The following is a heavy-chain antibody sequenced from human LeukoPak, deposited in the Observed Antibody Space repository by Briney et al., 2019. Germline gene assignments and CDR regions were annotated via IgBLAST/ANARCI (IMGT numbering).Heavy chain of an antibody. CDR2: ISYDGSNK. Sequence: GGSLRLSCAASGFTFSSFSMHWVRQAPGKGLEWVAVISYDGSNKYYADSVKGRLPMSRDNSQNTLYLQMNRLRLEDTAVYYCGRLMGGYDSYFYGMDVWGQGTTVTVSS. D-gene: IGHD5-12*01. CDR1: GFTFSSFS. CDR3: GRLMGGYDSYFYGMDV. J-gene: IGHJ6*02. V-gene: IGHV3-30*03.